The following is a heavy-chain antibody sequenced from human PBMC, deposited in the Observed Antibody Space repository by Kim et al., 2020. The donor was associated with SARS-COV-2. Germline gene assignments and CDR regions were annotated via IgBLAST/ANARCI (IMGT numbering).Heavy chain of an antibody. CDR2: IYYSGST. Sequence: SETLSLTCTVSGGSISSGGYYWSWIRQHPGKGLEWIGYIYYSGSTYYNPSLKSRVTISVDTSKNQFSLKLSSVTAADTAVYYCARGGVAMTTSTVGCPDYWGQGTLVTVSS. CDR3: ARGGVAMTTSTVGCPDY. CDR1: GGSISSGGYY. V-gene: IGHV4-31*03. J-gene: IGHJ4*02. D-gene: IGHD4-4*01.